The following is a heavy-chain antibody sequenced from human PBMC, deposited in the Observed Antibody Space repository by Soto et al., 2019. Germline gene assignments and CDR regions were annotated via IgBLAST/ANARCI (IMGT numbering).Heavy chain of an antibody. D-gene: IGHD6-6*01. V-gene: IGHV6-1*01. CDR3: ARVKEYPSSSGMDV. Sequence: SQTLSLTCAISGDSVSSDTAAWNWIRQSPSRCLEWLGRTYYRTKWYNVYTVSVKSRMTLSPYTSKNQFSLQLNSLTPDATAVYYWARVKEYPSSSGMDVWGQGITVTVSS. CDR1: GDSVSSDTAA. J-gene: IGHJ6*02. CDR2: TYYRTKWYN.